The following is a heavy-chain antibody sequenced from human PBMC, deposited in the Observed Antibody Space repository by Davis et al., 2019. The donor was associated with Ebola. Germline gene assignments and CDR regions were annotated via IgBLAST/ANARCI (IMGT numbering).Heavy chain of an antibody. V-gene: IGHV3-21*01. Sequence: GESLKISCAASGFTFSSYSMNWVRQAPGKGLEWVSSISSSSSFIDYADSMKGRFTISRDNAKNSLYLQMNSPRAEDTAVYYCARDLGSGFDFDFWGQGTLVTVSS. CDR1: GFTFSSYS. CDR3: ARDLGSGFDFDF. J-gene: IGHJ4*02. CDR2: ISSSSSFI. D-gene: IGHD3-10*01.